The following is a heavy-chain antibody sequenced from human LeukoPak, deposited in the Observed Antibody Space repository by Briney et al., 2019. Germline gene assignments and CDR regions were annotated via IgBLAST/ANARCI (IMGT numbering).Heavy chain of an antibody. D-gene: IGHD3-10*01. CDR3: ARDNADYASGVDWFDP. J-gene: IGHJ5*02. CDR1: GGSISGYY. Sequence: SETLSLTCTVSGGSISGYYWTCIRQPPGKGLEWIGYVYHSGGTSYNPSLKSRVTIAVDTSKNQFSLKLTSVTAADTAVYYCARDNADYASGVDWFDPWGQGTLVTVSS. V-gene: IGHV4-59*01. CDR2: VYHSGGT.